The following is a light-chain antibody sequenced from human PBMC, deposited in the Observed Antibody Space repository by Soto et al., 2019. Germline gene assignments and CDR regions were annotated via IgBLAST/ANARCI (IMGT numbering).Light chain of an antibody. V-gene: IGLV2-8*01. CDR3: SSYAGSSNVV. CDR2: EVN. Sequence: QPVLTQPPSASGSPGQSVTISCTGTSSDVGYYNYVSWYQQYPGKAPKLMIYEVNKRPSGVPDRFSASKSGNTASLTVSGLQPEDEADYYCSSYAGSSNVVFGGGTKLTVL. CDR1: SSDVGYYNY. J-gene: IGLJ2*01.